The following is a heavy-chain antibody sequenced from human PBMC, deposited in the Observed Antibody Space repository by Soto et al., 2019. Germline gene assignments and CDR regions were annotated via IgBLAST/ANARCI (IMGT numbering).Heavy chain of an antibody. CDR2: IYYSGST. D-gene: IGHD3-10*01. CDR3: ARDRSPYYYGSGSYSKYVAFDI. Sequence: SETLSLTCTVSGGSISSYYWSWIRQPPGKGLEWIGYIYYSGSTNYNPSLKSRVTISVDTSKNQFSLNLSSVTAADTAVYYCARDRSPYYYGSGSYSKYVAFDIWGQGTMVTVSS. J-gene: IGHJ3*02. CDR1: GGSISSYY. V-gene: IGHV4-59*01.